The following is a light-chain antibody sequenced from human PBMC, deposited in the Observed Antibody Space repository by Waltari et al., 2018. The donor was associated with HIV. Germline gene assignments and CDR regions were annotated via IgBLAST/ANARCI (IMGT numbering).Light chain of an antibody. J-gene: IGLJ1*01. CDR3: CSYAGGPFV. CDR2: AAN. V-gene: IGLV2-23*01. CDR1: DSDVGKYDF. Sequence: QSALTQPASVSGSLGQSVNMSCSGSDSDVGKYDFVSWYQHNPGQAPHLLIYAANTRPSAVSLRFSGSNSGNTASLTISGLQAEDEADYYCCSYAGGPFVFGSGT.